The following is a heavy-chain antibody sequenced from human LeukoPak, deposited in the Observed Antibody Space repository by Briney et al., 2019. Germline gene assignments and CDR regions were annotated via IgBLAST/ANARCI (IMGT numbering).Heavy chain of an antibody. V-gene: IGHV4-59*10. D-gene: IGHD6-19*01. CDR3: ARSGYSSGWYREYYLDY. J-gene: IGHJ4*02. CDR2: IYTSGST. CDR1: GGSFSGYY. Sequence: SETLSLTCAVYGGSFSGYYWSWIRQPAVKGLEWIGRIYTSGSTNYNPSLKSRVTMSVDTSKNQFSLKLSSVTAADTAVYYCARSGYSSGWYREYYLDYWGQGTLVTVSS.